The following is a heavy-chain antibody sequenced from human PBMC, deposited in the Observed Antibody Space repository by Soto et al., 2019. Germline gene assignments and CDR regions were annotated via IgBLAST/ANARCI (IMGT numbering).Heavy chain of an antibody. V-gene: IGHV4-39*01. J-gene: IGHJ4*02. CDR1: GGSISSSSYY. Sequence: QLQLQESGPGLVKPSETLSLTCTVSGGSISSSSYYWGWIRQPPGKGLEWIGSIYYSGSTYYNPSLKSRVTISVDTSKNQFSLKLSSVTAADTAVYYCARPRWELPRGDYFGYWGQGTLVTVSS. CDR3: ARPRWELPRGDYFGY. CDR2: IYYSGST. D-gene: IGHD1-26*01.